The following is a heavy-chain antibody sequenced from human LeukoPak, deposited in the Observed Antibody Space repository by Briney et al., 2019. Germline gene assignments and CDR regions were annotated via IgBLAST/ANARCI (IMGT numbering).Heavy chain of an antibody. CDR1: GGSISSYY. CDR3: ARDRTYYYDSSGYGFDY. CDR2: FYTSGST. Sequence: PSETLSLTCAVSGGSISSYYWSWIRQPAGKGLEYIGRFYTSGSTNYNPSLKSRVTISVDTSKNQFSLKLSSVTAADTAVYYCARDRTYYYDSSGYGFDYWGQGTLVTVSS. V-gene: IGHV4-4*07. J-gene: IGHJ4*02. D-gene: IGHD3-22*01.